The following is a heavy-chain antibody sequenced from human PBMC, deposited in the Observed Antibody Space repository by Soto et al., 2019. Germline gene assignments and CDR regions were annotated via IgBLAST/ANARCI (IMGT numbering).Heavy chain of an antibody. CDR2: INPSGDSR. D-gene: IGHD5-12*01. CDR3: TRGMYTAYETAPLFFDF. CDR1: GFSFSDYF. V-gene: IGHV1-46*03. Sequence: ASVKVSCKASGFSFSDYFMHWVRQAPGQGLEWMGIINPSGDSRNYAQKFQGRVTITRDTSTSTVYMDLSSLKTEDTAVYYCTRGMYTAYETAPLFFDFWGQGTLVTVSS. J-gene: IGHJ4*02.